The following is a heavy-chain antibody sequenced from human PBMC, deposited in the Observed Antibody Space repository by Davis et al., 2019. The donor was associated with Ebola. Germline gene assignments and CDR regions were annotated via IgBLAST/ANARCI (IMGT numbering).Heavy chain of an antibody. J-gene: IGHJ6*02. D-gene: IGHD2-15*01. V-gene: IGHV3-11*06. CDR1: GFSFSDYS. CDR2: ISGSGTNT. Sequence: GGSLRLSCAASGFSFSDYSMTWIRRAPGEGLELLSYISGSGTNTNYADSVKGRFTISRDNAKKSLYLQMNSLRAEDTAIYYCASLLIAATRSPKGMDVWGQGTTVTVSS. CDR3: ASLLIAATRSPKGMDV.